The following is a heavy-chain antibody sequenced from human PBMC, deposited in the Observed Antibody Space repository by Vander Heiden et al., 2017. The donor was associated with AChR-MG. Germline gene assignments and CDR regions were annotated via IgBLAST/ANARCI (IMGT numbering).Heavy chain of an antibody. D-gene: IGHD6-6*01. CDR1: GLHFDDYA. CDR3: ASTLEYSSSFDY. J-gene: IGHJ4*02. Sequence: EVQLVASGGGLVQPGRSLRLACAASGLHFDDYAMHWVRQAPGKGLEWVSGISWNSGSIGYADSVKGRFTISRDNAKNSLYLQMNSLRAEDTALYYCASTLEYSSSFDYWGQGPLVTVSS. CDR2: ISWNSGSI. V-gene: IGHV3-9*01.